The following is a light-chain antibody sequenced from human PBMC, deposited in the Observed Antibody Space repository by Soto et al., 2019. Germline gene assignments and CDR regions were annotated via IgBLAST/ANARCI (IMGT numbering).Light chain of an antibody. Sequence: EIVTTQSPATLSVSPGQRATLCCRARQSVSSIIAWYQQKPGQAPRLLISTASTRATGIPARFSGSASGTEFTPTISRLQSEDFAVYYCQQYNTWPRTFGQGTKVDIK. V-gene: IGKV3-15*01. CDR2: TAS. CDR3: QQYNTWPRT. J-gene: IGKJ1*01. CDR1: QSVSSI.